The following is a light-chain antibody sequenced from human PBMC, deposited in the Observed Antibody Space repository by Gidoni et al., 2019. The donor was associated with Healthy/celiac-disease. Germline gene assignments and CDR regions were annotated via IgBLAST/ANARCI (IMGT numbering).Light chain of an antibody. CDR2: DAS. CDR1: QSVSSY. Sequence: DIVLTQSPATLSLSPGERATLSCRASQSVSSYLAWYQQKPGQAPRLLIYDASNRATGIPARFSGSWSGTDFTLTISSLEPEDFAVYYCQQRSNWPLPFGGGTKVEIK. CDR3: QQRSNWPLP. J-gene: IGKJ4*01. V-gene: IGKV3-11*01.